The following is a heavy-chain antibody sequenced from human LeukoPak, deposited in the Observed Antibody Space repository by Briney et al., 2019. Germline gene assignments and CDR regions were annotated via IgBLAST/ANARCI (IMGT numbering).Heavy chain of an antibody. J-gene: IGHJ6*03. Sequence: SETLSLTCTVSGGSISSYYWSWIRQPAGKGPEWIGRIYTSGSTNYNPSLKSRVTMSVDTSKNQFSLKLSSVTAADTAVYYCARDRSGFVVVPAATDYYMDVWGKGTTVTVSS. CDR1: GGSISSYY. CDR2: IYTSGST. V-gene: IGHV4-4*07. D-gene: IGHD2-2*01. CDR3: ARDRSGFVVVPAATDYYMDV.